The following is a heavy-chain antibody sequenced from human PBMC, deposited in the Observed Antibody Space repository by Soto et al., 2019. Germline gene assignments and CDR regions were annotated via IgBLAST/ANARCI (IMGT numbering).Heavy chain of an antibody. CDR2: ITPIFGTA. CDR3: ARDAYYDSSGYDGWFDP. CDR1: GGTFSSDA. J-gene: IGHJ5*02. Sequence: SVQVCCKASGGTFSSDATSWVRQARGQGLEWMGGITPIFGTANYAQKLQGRVTMTTDTSTSTAYMELMSLRSDDTAVYYCARDAYYDSSGYDGWFDPWGQGTLVTVSS. D-gene: IGHD3-22*01. V-gene: IGHV1-69*05.